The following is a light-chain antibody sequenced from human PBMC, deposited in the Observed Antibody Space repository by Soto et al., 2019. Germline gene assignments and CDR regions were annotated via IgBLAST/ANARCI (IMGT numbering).Light chain of an antibody. Sequence: DIQMTQSPSSLSAFLGDRVTITCRASQGSSAYLVWYQQKPGKVPKLLIYAASTLQSGVPPRFSGTGSGTNFTLTISSLQPEDVATYYCQNYYSAPFTFGPGTKVDIK. V-gene: IGKV1-27*01. CDR1: QGSSAY. J-gene: IGKJ3*01. CDR3: QNYYSAPFT. CDR2: AAS.